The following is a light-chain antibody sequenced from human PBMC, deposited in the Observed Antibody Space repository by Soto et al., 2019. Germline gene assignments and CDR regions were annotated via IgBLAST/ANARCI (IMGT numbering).Light chain of an antibody. CDR1: QSISSW. J-gene: IGKJ1*01. CDR3: QQYNSHAT. CDR2: DAS. Sequence: DIQMTQSPSTLSASVGDRVTITCRASQSISSWLAWYQQKPGKAPKLLIYDASSLESGVPSRFSGSGSGTEFTLTISSLQPDDVATYYCQQYNSHATVGQGTKVDIK. V-gene: IGKV1-5*01.